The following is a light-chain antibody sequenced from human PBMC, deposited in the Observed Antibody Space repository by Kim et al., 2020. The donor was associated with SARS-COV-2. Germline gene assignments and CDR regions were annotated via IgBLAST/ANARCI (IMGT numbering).Light chain of an antibody. V-gene: IGKV1-5*03. CDR2: KAS. CDR3: QQFDTYST. CDR1: QRISSS. J-gene: IGKJ2*01. Sequence: DIQMTQSPSTLSASVGDRVTITCRASQRISSSLAWYQQKPGKAPKLLIYKASSLESGVPSRFSGSGSGTEFTLTISSLQPDDFATYYCQQFDTYSTFGQGTKLEIK.